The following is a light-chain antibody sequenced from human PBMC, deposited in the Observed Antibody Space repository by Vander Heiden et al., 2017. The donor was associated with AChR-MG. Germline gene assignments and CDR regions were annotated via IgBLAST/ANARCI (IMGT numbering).Light chain of an antibody. CDR1: QSISTY. Sequence: DIQMTQSPSPLSARVGDRVHITCRASQSISTYLNWYQQKPGKGPKLLIYDASNLLSGVPSRFSGSGSGSDFTLTISSLQVEDFATYYCQQSHTTPITFGGGTKVEIK. CDR3: QQSHTTPIT. J-gene: IGKJ4*01. V-gene: IGKV1-39*01. CDR2: DAS.